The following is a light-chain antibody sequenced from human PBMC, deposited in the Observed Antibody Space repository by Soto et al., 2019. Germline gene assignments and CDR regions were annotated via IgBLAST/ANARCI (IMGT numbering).Light chain of an antibody. CDR1: QGVSSSY. Sequence: EIAWTQSPGTLSWSAGARGTISGAASQGVSSSYLAWYQQKPDQAPRLLIYGASRRATGIPARFSGGGSGTDFTLTISRLEPEDFAVYYCQQYGSSPLTFGQGTRLEI. CDR3: QQYGSSPLT. CDR2: GAS. V-gene: IGKV3-20*01. J-gene: IGKJ5*01.